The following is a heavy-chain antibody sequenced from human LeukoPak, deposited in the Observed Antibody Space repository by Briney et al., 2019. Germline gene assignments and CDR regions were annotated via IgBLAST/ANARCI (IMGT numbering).Heavy chain of an antibody. Sequence: ASVKVFCKASGGTFSSYAISWVRQAPGQGLEWMGWISAYNGNTNYAQKLQGRVTMTTDTSTSTAYMELRSLRSDDTAVYYCARGYSEWLLYLDYWGQGTLVTVSS. CDR3: ARGYSEWLLYLDY. D-gene: IGHD3-3*01. CDR2: ISAYNGNT. CDR1: GGTFSSYA. J-gene: IGHJ4*02. V-gene: IGHV1-18*01.